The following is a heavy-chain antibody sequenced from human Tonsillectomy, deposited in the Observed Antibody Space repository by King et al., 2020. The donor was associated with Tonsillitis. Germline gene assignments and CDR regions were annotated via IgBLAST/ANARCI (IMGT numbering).Heavy chain of an antibody. CDR3: AGDRGAGYYDFWSGFFDY. CDR1: GGSISSSSYY. CDR2: IYYSGST. Sequence: LQLQESGPGLVKPSETLSLTCTVSGGSISSSSYYWGWIRQPPGEGLEWIGSIYYSGSTYYNPSLKSRVTISVDTSKNQFSLKLSSVTAADTPVYYCAGDRGAGYYDFWSGFFDYWGQGTLVTVSS. J-gene: IGHJ4*02. D-gene: IGHD3-3*01. V-gene: IGHV4-39*07.